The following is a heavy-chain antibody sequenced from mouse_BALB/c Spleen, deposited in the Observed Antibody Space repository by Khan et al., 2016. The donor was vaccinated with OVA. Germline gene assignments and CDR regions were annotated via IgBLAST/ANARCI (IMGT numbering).Heavy chain of an antibody. J-gene: IGHJ3*01. V-gene: IGHV3-8*02. CDR1: GDSITTGY. Sequence: VQLKESGPSLVKPSQTLSLTCSVTGDSITTGYWNWIRKFPGNKLEYMGYIIYTGYTYYNPSLKSRISITRHTSNNQYYLQLNSVTDEDTATYXCARSTYRYAFVYWGQGTLFTVSA. CDR3: ARSTYRYAFVY. D-gene: IGHD2-14*01. CDR2: IIYTGYT.